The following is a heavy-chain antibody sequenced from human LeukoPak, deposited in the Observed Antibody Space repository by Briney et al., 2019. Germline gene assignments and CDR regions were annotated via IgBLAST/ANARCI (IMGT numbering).Heavy chain of an antibody. CDR2: IRYDGSNK. Sequence: GGSLRLSCAASGFTFSNYGIHWVRQAPGKGLEWVAFIRYDGSNKYYGDSVKGRFTISRDNSKNTVFLQMNSLRAEDTAVYYCAKSMITFRDFFDYWGQVTLVTVSS. CDR1: GFTFSNYG. V-gene: IGHV3-30*02. CDR3: AKSMITFRDFFDY. J-gene: IGHJ4*02. D-gene: IGHD5/OR15-5a*01.